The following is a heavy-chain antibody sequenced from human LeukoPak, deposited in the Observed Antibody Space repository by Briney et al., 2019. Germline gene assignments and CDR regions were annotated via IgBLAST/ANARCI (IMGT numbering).Heavy chain of an antibody. Sequence: SEPLSLTCAVYGGSFSCYYWSWIRPPPGKGLEWIGEINHSGSTNYNPSLKSRVTISVDTSKNQFSLKLSSVTAADTAVYYCARGEAAGSYYYGMDVWGQGTTITVSS. V-gene: IGHV4-34*01. CDR1: GGSFSCYY. D-gene: IGHD6-13*01. CDR2: INHSGST. J-gene: IGHJ6*02. CDR3: ARGEAAGSYYYGMDV.